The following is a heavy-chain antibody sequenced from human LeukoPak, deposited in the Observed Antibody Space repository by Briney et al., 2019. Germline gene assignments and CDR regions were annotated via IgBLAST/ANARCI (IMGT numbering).Heavy chain of an antibody. CDR2: IWCDGGNK. Sequence: RGSLRLSCAAAGFTFSSYGMQWVGQAPAKGLVWVAVIWCDGGNKYYGDSVKGRFTLSRDDSRKTLYLQMNSLRVEDTAVYYCARGDGDNDPAHLQHWGQGTPVTVS. CDR1: GFTFSSYG. J-gene: IGHJ1*01. D-gene: IGHD5-24*01. CDR3: ARGDGDNDPAHLQH. V-gene: IGHV3-33*01.